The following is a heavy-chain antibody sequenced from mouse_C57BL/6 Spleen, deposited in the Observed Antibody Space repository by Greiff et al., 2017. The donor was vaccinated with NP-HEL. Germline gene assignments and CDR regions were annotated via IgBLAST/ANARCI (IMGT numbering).Heavy chain of an antibody. Sequence: EVQLQQSVAELVRPGASVKLSCTASGFNIKNTYMHWVKQRPEQGLEWIGRIDPANGNTKYAPKFQGKATITADTSSNTAYLQLSSLTSEDTAIYYCARSVYGSSKDWYFDVWGTGTTVTVSS. CDR3: ARSVYGSSKDWYFDV. CDR1: GFNIKNTY. J-gene: IGHJ1*03. V-gene: IGHV14-3*01. CDR2: IDPANGNT. D-gene: IGHD1-1*01.